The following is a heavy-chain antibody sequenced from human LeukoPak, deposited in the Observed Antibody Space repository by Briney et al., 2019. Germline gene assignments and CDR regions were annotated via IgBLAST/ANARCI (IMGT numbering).Heavy chain of an antibody. V-gene: IGHV4-39*07. CDR2: IYYSGST. CDR1: GASISSSTYN. CDR3: ATVKPGLQPVGGAFDI. Sequence: SETLSLTCTVSGASISSSTYNWGWIRQPPGKGLEWIVTIYYSGSTYYNPSLKSRVTISVDTSKNQFSLKLSSVTAADTAVYYCATVKPGLQPVGGAFDIWGQGTMVTVSS. J-gene: IGHJ3*02. D-gene: IGHD1-1*01.